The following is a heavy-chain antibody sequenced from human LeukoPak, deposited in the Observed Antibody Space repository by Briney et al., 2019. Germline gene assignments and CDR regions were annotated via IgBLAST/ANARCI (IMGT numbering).Heavy chain of an antibody. CDR2: VSGGGDIT. CDR3: ARVPRYSSSFFPFDY. D-gene: IGHD6-13*01. Sequence: GGSLRLSCVASGFTLSNYWMSWVRQAPGKGLEWLSIVSGGGDITSYADSVKGRFTISRDNTRNSLFLQMNSLRAEDTAVYYCARVPRYSSSFFPFDYWGQGTLVTVSS. CDR1: GFTLSNYW. J-gene: IGHJ4*02. V-gene: IGHV3-11*01.